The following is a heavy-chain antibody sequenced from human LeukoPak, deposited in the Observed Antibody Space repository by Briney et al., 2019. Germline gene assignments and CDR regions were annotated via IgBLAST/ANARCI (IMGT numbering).Heavy chain of an antibody. D-gene: IGHD3-9*01. J-gene: IGHJ5*02. CDR2: ISNDGSNK. V-gene: IGHV3-30*03. CDR1: GFTFSSYG. CDR3: ARRLAQYDCFDP. Sequence: GGSLRLSCAASGFTFSSYGMHWVRQAPGKGLEWVAVISNDGSNKHYGDSVKGRFTISRDNSKNTLYLQMDSLRGEDTAVYYCARRLAQYDCFDPWGQGILVTVSS.